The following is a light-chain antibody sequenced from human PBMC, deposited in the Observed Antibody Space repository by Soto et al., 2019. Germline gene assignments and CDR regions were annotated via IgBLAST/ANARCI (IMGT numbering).Light chain of an antibody. J-gene: IGLJ3*02. CDR3: TSYLGNYIWV. CDR1: SSDVGAYKY. V-gene: IGLV2-8*01. Sequence: QSALTQPPSASGSPGQSVTISCTGTSSDVGAYKYVSWYQQYPGKAPKLMIYEVTKRPSGVPDRFSGSKSGNTASLTVSGLPAEDEADYYCTSYLGNYIWVFGGGTKLTVL. CDR2: EVT.